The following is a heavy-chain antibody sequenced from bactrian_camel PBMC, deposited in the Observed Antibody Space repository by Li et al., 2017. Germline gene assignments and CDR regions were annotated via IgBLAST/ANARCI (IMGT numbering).Heavy chain of an antibody. CDR2: IDSDGRS. J-gene: IGHJ4*01. Sequence: HVQLVESGGGLVQPGGSLRLPCVASGRNYASYCMGWFRQAPGQQREGVAAIDSDGRSTIADSVKGRFTISKDNANNTVNLMMNSLKPEDTAMYYCAANFGPYCSGPYLARRANFLGQGTQVTVS. D-gene: IGHD2*01. CDR1: GRNYASYC. V-gene: IGHV3S53*01.